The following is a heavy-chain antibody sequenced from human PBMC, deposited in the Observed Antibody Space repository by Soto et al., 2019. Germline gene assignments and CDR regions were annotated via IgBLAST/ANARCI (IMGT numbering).Heavy chain of an antibody. V-gene: IGHV3-30-3*01. Sequence: QVQLVESGGGVVQPGRSLRLSCAASGFTFSSYAMHWVRQAPGKGLEGVAVISYDGSNKYYADSVKGRFTISRDNSKNTLYLQMNSLRAEDTAVYYCARAPYCGGDCYSGYFDYWGQGTLVTVSS. D-gene: IGHD2-21*02. J-gene: IGHJ4*02. CDR1: GFTFSSYA. CDR2: ISYDGSNK. CDR3: ARAPYCGGDCYSGYFDY.